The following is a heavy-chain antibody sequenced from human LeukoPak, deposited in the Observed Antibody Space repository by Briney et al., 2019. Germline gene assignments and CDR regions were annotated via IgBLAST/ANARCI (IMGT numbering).Heavy chain of an antibody. D-gene: IGHD3-3*01. CDR1: GFTFSSYE. Sequence: GGSLRLSCAASGFTFSSYEMNWVRQAPGKGLEWVSYISSSGSTIYYADSVKGRFTISRDNAKNSLYLQMNSLRAEDTALYYCARERFLEFDPWGQGTLVTVSS. CDR2: ISSSGSTI. CDR3: ARERFLEFDP. J-gene: IGHJ5*02. V-gene: IGHV3-48*03.